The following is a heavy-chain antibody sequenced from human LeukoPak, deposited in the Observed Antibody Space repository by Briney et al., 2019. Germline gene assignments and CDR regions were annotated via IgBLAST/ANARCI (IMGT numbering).Heavy chain of an antibody. Sequence: ASVKVSCKASGYTFTGYYMHWVRQAPGQGLEWMGWINPNSGGTSYAQKFQGRVTMTRDTSISTAYMELSRLRSDDTAVYYCARTGGYSSSWSDSWGQGTLVTVSS. D-gene: IGHD6-13*01. J-gene: IGHJ5*01. V-gene: IGHV1-2*02. CDR3: ARTGGYSSSWSDS. CDR2: INPNSGGT. CDR1: GYTFTGYY.